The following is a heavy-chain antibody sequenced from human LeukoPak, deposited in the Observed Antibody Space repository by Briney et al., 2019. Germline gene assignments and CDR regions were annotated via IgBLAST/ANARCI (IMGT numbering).Heavy chain of an antibody. J-gene: IGHJ4*02. CDR3: AREGRMVRGVITPFDY. V-gene: IGHV4-34*01. D-gene: IGHD3-10*01. CDR2: INHSGST. CDR1: GGSFSGYY. Sequence: SETLSLTCAVYGGSFSGYYWSWIRQPPGKGLEWIGEINHSGSTNYNPSLKSRVTISVDTSKNQFSLKLSSVTAADTAVYYCAREGRMVRGVITPFDYWGQGTLVTVSS.